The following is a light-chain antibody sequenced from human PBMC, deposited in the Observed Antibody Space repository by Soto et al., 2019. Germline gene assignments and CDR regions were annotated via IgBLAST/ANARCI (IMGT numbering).Light chain of an antibody. CDR1: QSISSW. J-gene: IGKJ5*01. CDR2: KAS. Sequence: DIQMTQSPSTLSGSVGDRVTITCRASQSISSWLAWYQQKPGKAPKLLIYKASSLESGVPSRFSGSRSGTEFTLTISSLQPDDFATYYCQQSYSTPPITFGQGTRLEIK. V-gene: IGKV1-5*03. CDR3: QQSYSTPPIT.